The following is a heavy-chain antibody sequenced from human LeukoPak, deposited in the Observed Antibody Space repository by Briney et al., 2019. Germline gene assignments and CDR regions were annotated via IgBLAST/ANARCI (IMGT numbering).Heavy chain of an antibody. CDR2: ITSTRSDI. J-gene: IGHJ5*02. CDR1: GFSFSSHA. V-gene: IGHV3-21*01. D-gene: IGHD5-12*01. CDR3: ARVLVATTLASENWLDP. Sequence: NPGGSLRLFCAASGFSFSSHAMHWVRQAPGKGLELVSSITSTRSDIYYADSVKGRFTISRDNARNSLFLQMNSLRAEDTAVYYCARVLVATTLASENWLDPWGQGTLVTVSS.